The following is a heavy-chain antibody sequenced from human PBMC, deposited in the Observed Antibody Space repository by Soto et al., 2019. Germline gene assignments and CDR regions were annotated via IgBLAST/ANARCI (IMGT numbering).Heavy chain of an antibody. V-gene: IGHV4-59*08. Sequence: SETLSLTCTVSSGSISSYYWSWIRQPPGKGLEWIGYTYYSGSTEYNPSLKSRVTISVDASKNQFSLKLSSVTAADTAVYYCARHLSTTIAPLPFHYWGQGSLVTVSS. J-gene: IGHJ4*02. CDR3: ARHLSTTIAPLPFHY. CDR1: SGSISSYY. CDR2: TYYSGST. D-gene: IGHD1-1*01.